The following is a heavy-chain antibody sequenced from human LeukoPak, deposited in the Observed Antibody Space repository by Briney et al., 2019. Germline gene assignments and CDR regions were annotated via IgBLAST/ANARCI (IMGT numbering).Heavy chain of an antibody. CDR2: IYTSGST. V-gene: IGHV4-4*07. CDR1: GGSISSYY. D-gene: IGHD3/OR15-3a*01. Sequence: PSETLSLTCTVSGGSISSYYWSWIRQPAGKGLEWIGRIYTSGSTNYNPSLKSRVTMSVDTSKNQFSLTLSSVTAADTAVYYCARANDYPDVYGFSLGDAFDIWGQRTMVTVSS. CDR3: ARANDYPDVYGFSLGDAFDI. J-gene: IGHJ3*02.